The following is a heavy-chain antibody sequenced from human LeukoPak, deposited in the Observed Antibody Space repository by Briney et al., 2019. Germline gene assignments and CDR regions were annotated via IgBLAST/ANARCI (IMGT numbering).Heavy chain of an antibody. CDR2: ISSSGSNI. CDR3: AREGDGYNQDY. J-gene: IGHJ4*02. V-gene: IGHV3-48*03. D-gene: IGHD5-24*01. CDR1: GFTFSSYE. Sequence: GGSLRLSCAASGFTFSSYEMNWVRQAPGKGLEWVSYISSSGSNIYYADSVKGRFTISRDNAKNSLYLQMNSLRAEDTAVYYCAREGDGYNQDYWGQGTLVTISS.